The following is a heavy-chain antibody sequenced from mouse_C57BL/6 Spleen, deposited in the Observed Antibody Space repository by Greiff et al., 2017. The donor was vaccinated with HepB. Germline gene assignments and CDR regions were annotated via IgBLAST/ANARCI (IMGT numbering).Heavy chain of an antibody. V-gene: IGHV1-15*01. Sequence: VKLMESGAELVRPGASVTLSCKASGYTFTDYEMHWVKQTPVHGLEWIGAIDPETGGTAYNQKFKGKAILTADKSSSTAYMELRSLTSEDSAVYYCTRKGWLRGVDYWGQGTTLTVSS. D-gene: IGHD2-2*01. CDR1: GYTFTDYE. J-gene: IGHJ2*01. CDR2: IDPETGGT. CDR3: TRKGWLRGVDY.